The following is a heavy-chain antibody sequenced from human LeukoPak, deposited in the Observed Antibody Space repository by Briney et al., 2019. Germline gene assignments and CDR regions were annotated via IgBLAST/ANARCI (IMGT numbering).Heavy chain of an antibody. V-gene: IGHV3-30*04. J-gene: IGHJ5*02. CDR3: AKDFGLGEFGA. Sequence: GGSLRLSCAASGFTFSSYAMHWVRQAPGKGLEWVAVISYDGSNKKYGDSVKGRFTISRDNSKNTLYLQMNSLRAEDTAVYYCAKDFGLGEFGAWGQGTLVTVSS. D-gene: IGHD3-16*01. CDR1: GFTFSSYA. CDR2: ISYDGSNK.